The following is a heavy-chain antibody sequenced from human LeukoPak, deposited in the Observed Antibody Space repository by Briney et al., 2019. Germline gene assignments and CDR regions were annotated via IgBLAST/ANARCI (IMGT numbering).Heavy chain of an antibody. J-gene: IGHJ4*01. CDR2: IGGGGYTT. Sequence: GGSLRLSCVASGLTFGNYGMNWVRQAPGKGLEWVSSIGGGGYTTYYADSMRGRFTISRDNSKNSMYLQMSSLRAEDTAIYYCAEVESSYCRIWGQGTLVTVS. CDR1: GLTFGNYG. CDR3: AEVESSYCRI. V-gene: IGHV3-23*01. D-gene: IGHD3-10*01.